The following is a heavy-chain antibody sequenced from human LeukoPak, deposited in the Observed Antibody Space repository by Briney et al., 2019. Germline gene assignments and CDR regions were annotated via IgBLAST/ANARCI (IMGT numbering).Heavy chain of an antibody. D-gene: IGHD3-22*01. V-gene: IGHV1-69*13. CDR2: IIPIFGTA. J-gene: IGHJ4*02. CDR1: GGTFSSYA. CDR3: ASEGYYYDSSGYFDY. Sequence: VEVSCKASGGTFSSYAISWVRQAPGQGLEWMGRIIPIFGTANYAQKFQGRVTITTDESTSTAYMELSSLRSEDTAVYYCASEGYYYDSSGYFDYWGQGTLVTVSS.